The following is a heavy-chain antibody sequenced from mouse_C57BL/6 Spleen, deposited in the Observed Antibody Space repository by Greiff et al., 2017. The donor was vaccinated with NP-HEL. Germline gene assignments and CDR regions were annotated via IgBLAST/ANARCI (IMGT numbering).Heavy chain of an antibody. CDR3: ARHLTGHYAMDY. Sequence: QVQLQQSGPGLVAPSQSLSITCTVSGFSLTSYGVHWVRQPPGKGLEWLVVIWSDGSTTYNSALKSRLSISKDNSKSQVFLKMNSLQTDDTAMYYCARHLTGHYAMDYWGQGTSVTVSS. J-gene: IGHJ4*01. CDR2: IWSDGST. CDR1: GFSLTSYG. D-gene: IGHD4-1*01. V-gene: IGHV2-6-1*01.